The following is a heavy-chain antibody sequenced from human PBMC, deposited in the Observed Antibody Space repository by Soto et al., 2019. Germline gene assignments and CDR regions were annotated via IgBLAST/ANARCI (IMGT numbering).Heavy chain of an antibody. J-gene: IGHJ4*02. CDR1: GFTFRSYG. D-gene: IGHD5-18*01. CDR3: ARGYSSGSGFFDF. Sequence: QVQLVESGGGVVQPGRSLRLSCATSGFTFRSYGMHWVRQAPGKGLEWVAVIWYDGRNKYYADSVKGRFTIARDNSKNTLYLQMDSLRAEDTAVYYCARGYSSGSGFFDFWGQGTLVTVSS. V-gene: IGHV3-33*01. CDR2: IWYDGRNK.